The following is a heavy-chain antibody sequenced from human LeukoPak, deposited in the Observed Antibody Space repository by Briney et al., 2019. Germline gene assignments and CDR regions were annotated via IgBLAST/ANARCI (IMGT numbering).Heavy chain of an antibody. Sequence: SETLSLTCAVYGGYFSGYYWSWIRQPPGKGLEWIGEINHSGSTNYNPSLKSRVTISVDTSKNQFSLKLSSVTAADTAVYYCARRPYCSGGSCYNGRRFDYWGQGTLVTVSS. V-gene: IGHV4-34*01. J-gene: IGHJ4*02. CDR3: ARRPYCSGGSCYNGRRFDY. CDR2: INHSGST. CDR1: GGYFSGYY. D-gene: IGHD2-15*01.